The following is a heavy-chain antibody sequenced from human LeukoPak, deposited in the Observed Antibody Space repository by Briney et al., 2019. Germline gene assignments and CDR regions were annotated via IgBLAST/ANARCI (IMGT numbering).Heavy chain of an antibody. CDR1: GFTVSTNY. V-gene: IGHV3-66*04. CDR3: VRRATTDDY. J-gene: IGHJ4*02. Sequence: GGSLRLSCAASGFTVSTNYMTWVRQAPGKGLEWVSVIYSGGSTYYADSVKGRFTISRDNAKNSLYLQMNSLRAEDTAVYYCVRRATTDDYWGQGTLVTVSS. D-gene: IGHD5-12*01. CDR2: IYSGGST.